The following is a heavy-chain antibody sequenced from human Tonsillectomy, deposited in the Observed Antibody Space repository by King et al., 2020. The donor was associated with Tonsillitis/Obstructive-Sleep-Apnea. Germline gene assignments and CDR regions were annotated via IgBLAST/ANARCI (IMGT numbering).Heavy chain of an antibody. CDR1: GGSISSSSYY. CDR3: ARRKYTIITGPDWYFDL. D-gene: IGHD2-2*02. CDR2: IYYSGGT. J-gene: IGHJ2*01. Sequence: QLQESGPGLVKPSETLSLTCTVSGGSISSSSYYWGWIRQPPGKGLGWIGRIYYSGGTYYNPSLKSRVTLSVDTSKNQFSLPLSSVTAADTAVYYCARRKYTIITGPDWYFDLWGRGTLVTVSS. V-gene: IGHV4-39*01.